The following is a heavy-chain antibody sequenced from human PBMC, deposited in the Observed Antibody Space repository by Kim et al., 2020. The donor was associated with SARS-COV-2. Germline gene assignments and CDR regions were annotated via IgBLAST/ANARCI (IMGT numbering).Heavy chain of an antibody. J-gene: IGHJ4*02. CDR3: ANGGLRYFDWLLGFDY. Sequence: SVTGRFTISRDNSNNTLYLQMNSLRAEETAVYYCANGGLRYFDWLLGFDYWGQGTLVTVSS. D-gene: IGHD3-9*01. V-gene: IGHV3-30*02.